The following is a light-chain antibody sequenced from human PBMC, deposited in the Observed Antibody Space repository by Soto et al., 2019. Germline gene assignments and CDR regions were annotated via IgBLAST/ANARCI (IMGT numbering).Light chain of an antibody. V-gene: IGKV3-20*01. J-gene: IGKJ1*01. CDR3: QQYGSSQT. CDR2: AAY. CDR1: QSVTSTY. Sequence: EIVLTQSPDTLSLSPGERATLSCRASQSVTSTYLAWYQQRPGQSPRLLIFAAYSRAAGVPDRFSGSGSGTDFTLTISRLEPGDFAVYYCQQYGSSQTFGQGTKVDI.